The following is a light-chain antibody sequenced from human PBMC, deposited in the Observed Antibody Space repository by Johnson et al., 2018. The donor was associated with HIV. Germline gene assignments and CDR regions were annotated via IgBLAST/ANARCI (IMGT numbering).Light chain of an antibody. CDR3: GTWDSSLSAYV. V-gene: IGLV1-51*01. Sequence: QSVLTQPPSASGTPGQRVTISCSGSTSNIGSNTVNWYRQLPGTAPKLLIYDNNKRPSGIPDRFSRSKSGPSATLGITGLQTGDEADYYCGTWDSSLSAYVVGTGTKVTVL. CDR2: DNN. CDR1: TSNIGSNT. J-gene: IGLJ1*01.